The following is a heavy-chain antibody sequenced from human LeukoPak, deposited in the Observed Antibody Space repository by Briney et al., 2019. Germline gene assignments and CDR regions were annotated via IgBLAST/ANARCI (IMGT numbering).Heavy chain of an antibody. V-gene: IGHV4-34*01. CDR2: INHSGST. CDR1: AGSFSGYY. J-gene: IGHJ4*02. Sequence: SETLSLTCAVSAGSFSGYYWTRIRQSPGKGLEWIGEINHSGSTNYNPSLTRRVTMSVDTSKNQFSLNLSAATAADTAVSYCARARRVYVRLDYWGQGTLVTVSS. D-gene: IGHD5/OR15-5a*01. CDR3: ARARRVYVRLDY.